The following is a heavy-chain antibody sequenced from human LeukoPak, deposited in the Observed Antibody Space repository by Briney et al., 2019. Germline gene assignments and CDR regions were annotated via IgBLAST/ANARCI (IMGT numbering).Heavy chain of an antibody. Sequence: NPSQTLSLTXTVSGGSIGSDSYYWSWIGQPAGKGLEWIGRIYTSGSTNYNPSLKSRVTISVDTSKNQFSLNLSSVTAADTAVFYCARTYRGYCSGGSCYSSIYYYYMDVWGKGTTVTVSS. CDR3: ARTYRGYCSGGSCYSSIYYYYMDV. J-gene: IGHJ6*03. CDR2: IYTSGST. D-gene: IGHD2-15*01. V-gene: IGHV4-61*02. CDR1: GGSIGSDSYY.